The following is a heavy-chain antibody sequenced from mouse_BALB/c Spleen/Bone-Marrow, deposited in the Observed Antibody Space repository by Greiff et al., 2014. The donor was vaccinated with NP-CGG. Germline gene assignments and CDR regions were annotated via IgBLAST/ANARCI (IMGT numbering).Heavy chain of an antibody. CDR2: ISSGSSTI. CDR3: AIEGYYDY. J-gene: IGHJ2*01. V-gene: IGHV5-17*02. CDR1: GFTFSSFG. Sequence: EVKLVESGGGLVQPGGSRKLSCAASGFTFSSFGMHWVRQAPEKGLEWVAYISSGSSTIYYAGTVKGRFTISRDNPKNTLFLQMTSLRSEDTAMYYCAIEGYYDYWGQGTTLTVSS. D-gene: IGHD2-3*01.